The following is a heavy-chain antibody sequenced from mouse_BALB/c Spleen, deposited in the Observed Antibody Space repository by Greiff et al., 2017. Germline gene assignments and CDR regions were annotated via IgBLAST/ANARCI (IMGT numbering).Heavy chain of an antibody. V-gene: IGHV1-69*02. D-gene: IGHD1-1*01. J-gene: IGHJ4*01. Sequence: QVQLQQPGAELVRPGASVKLSCKASGYTFTSYWINWVKQRPGQGLEWIGNIYPSDSYTNYNQKFKDKATLTVDKSSSTAYMQLSSPTSEDSAVYYCTRPLYGSRHYYAMDYWGQGTSVTVSS. CDR1: GYTFTSYW. CDR3: TRPLYGSRHYYAMDY. CDR2: IYPSDSYT.